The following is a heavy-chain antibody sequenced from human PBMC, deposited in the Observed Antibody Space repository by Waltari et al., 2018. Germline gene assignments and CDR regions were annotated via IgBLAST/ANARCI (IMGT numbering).Heavy chain of an antibody. CDR1: GGSISSYY. V-gene: IGHV4-4*07. Sequence: QVQLQESGPGLVKPSETLSLTCTVSGGSISSYYWSWIRQPAGKGLEWIGRIYTSGSTNYNPSLKSLVTMSVDTSKNQFSLKLSSVTAADTAVYYCARGLTKMATILGMDVWGQGTMVTVSS. J-gene: IGHJ6*02. CDR3: ARGLTKMATILGMDV. D-gene: IGHD5-12*01. CDR2: IYTSGST.